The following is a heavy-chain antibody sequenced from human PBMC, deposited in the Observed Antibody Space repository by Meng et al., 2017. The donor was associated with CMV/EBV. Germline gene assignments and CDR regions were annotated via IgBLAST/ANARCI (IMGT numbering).Heavy chain of an antibody. CDR1: GGSISSSSYY. D-gene: IGHD1-26*01. CDR2: IYYSGST. J-gene: IGHJ4*02. Sequence: QLQLQESGPGLVKPSETLSLTCTVSGGSISSSSYYWGWIRQPPGKGLEWIGSIYYSGSTYYNPSLKSRVTISVDTSKNQFSLKLSSVTAADTAVCYCARYSGSYYSYWGQGTLVTVSS. CDR3: ARYSGSYYSY. V-gene: IGHV4-39*01.